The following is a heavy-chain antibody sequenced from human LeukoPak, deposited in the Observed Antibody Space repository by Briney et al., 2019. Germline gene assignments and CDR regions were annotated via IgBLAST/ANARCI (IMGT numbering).Heavy chain of an antibody. CDR3: ARGAWATRLGS. CDR1: GESLNSYY. V-gene: IGHV4-34*01. CDR2: IYESGST. Sequence: PSETLSLTCAVYGESLNSYYWSWIRQPPGKGLEWIGKIYESGSTEYNPSLKSRVTISMVPSKQQFSLSLTPVTAADTAVYYCARGAWATRLGSWGLGTPVIVSS. J-gene: IGHJ4*02. D-gene: IGHD2-15*01.